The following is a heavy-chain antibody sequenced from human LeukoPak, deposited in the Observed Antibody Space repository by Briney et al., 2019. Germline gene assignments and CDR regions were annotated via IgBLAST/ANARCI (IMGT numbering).Heavy chain of an antibody. Sequence: GGSLRLSCAASGSTFSSYEMNWVRQAPGKGLEWVSYISSSGSTIYYADSVKGRFTISRDNAKNSLYLQMNSLRAEDTAVYYCARDGGLWFGEKGDYWGQGTLVTVSS. CDR2: ISSSGSTI. D-gene: IGHD3-10*01. V-gene: IGHV3-48*03. CDR3: ARDGGLWFGEKGDY. J-gene: IGHJ4*02. CDR1: GSTFSSYE.